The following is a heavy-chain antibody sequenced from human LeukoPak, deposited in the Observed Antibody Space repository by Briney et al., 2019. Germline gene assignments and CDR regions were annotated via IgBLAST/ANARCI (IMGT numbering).Heavy chain of an antibody. Sequence: GGSLRLSCAASGFTFSSYAMHWVRQAPGKGLEWVAVISYDGSNKYYADSVKGRFTISRDNSKNTLYLQMNSLRAEDMAVYYCARGWLEGRFDYWGQGTLVTVSS. J-gene: IGHJ4*02. D-gene: IGHD6-19*01. CDR3: ARGWLEGRFDY. V-gene: IGHV3-30-3*01. CDR2: ISYDGSNK. CDR1: GFTFSSYA.